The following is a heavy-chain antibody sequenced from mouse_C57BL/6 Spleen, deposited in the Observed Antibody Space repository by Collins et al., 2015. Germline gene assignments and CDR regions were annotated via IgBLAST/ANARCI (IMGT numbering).Heavy chain of an antibody. V-gene: IGHV1-69*01. CDR1: GYTFTSYW. J-gene: IGHJ4*01. CDR2: IDPSDSYT. D-gene: IGHD2-5*01. Sequence: QVQLQQPGAELVMPGASVKLSCKASGYTFTSYWMHWVKQRPGQGLEWIGEIDPSDSYTNYNQKFKGKSTLTVDKSSSTAYMQLSSLTSEDSAVYYCARNNYSKRYYAMDYWGQGTSVTVSS. CDR3: ARNNYSKRYYAMDY.